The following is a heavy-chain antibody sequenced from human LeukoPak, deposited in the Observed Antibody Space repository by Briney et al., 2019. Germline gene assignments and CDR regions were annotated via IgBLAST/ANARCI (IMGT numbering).Heavy chain of an antibody. CDR3: AGYGGNVDY. V-gene: IGHV4-39*07. D-gene: IGHD4-23*01. Sequence: WFRQAPGKGLEWIGSIYYSGSTYYNPSLKSRVTISVDTSKNQFSLKLSSVTAADTAVYYCAGYGGNVDYWGQGTLVTVSS. CDR2: IYYSGST. J-gene: IGHJ4*02.